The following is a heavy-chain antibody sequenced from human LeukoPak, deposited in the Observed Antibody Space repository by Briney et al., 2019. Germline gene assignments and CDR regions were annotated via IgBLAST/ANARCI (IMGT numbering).Heavy chain of an antibody. Sequence: GGSLRLSCAASRFIFSNYAMSWVRQAPGKGLEWVSAISASGIITYYADSVKGRFTISRDNSKNTLFLQMTSLRPEDTAVYYCAQNPSLDSFDYWGQGTLVTVSS. CDR2: ISASGIIT. D-gene: IGHD3-16*01. J-gene: IGHJ4*02. CDR3: AQNPSLDSFDY. CDR1: RFIFSNYA. V-gene: IGHV3-23*01.